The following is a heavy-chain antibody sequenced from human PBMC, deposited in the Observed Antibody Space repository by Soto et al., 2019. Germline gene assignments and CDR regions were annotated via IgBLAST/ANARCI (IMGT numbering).Heavy chain of an antibody. CDR2: ISGSGGIT. V-gene: IGHV3-23*01. CDR3: ASDAGYSGSDLTFEY. D-gene: IGHD5-12*01. CDR1: GFTFSSYA. J-gene: IGHJ4*02. Sequence: LRLSCAASGFTFSSYAMSWVRQAPGKGLEWVSAISGSGGITYYADSVKGRFTISRDNSKNTLYLQMNSLRAEDTAVYYCASDAGYSGSDLTFEYWGQGKLVTVSS.